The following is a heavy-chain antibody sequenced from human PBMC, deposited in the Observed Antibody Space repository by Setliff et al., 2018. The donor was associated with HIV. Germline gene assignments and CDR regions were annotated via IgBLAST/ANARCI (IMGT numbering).Heavy chain of an antibody. J-gene: IGHJ4*01. D-gene: IGHD5-18*01. CDR1: GASFSDYS. CDR3: AREGKTALVTKYFDY. V-gene: IGHV4-34*01. Sequence: SETLSLTCAGYGASFSDYSWSWIRQPPGKGLEWIGEINHSGSTNYNPSLKTRVTIAVDTSKNQFSLKLSSVTAADTAVYYCAREGKTALVTKYFDYWGHGKLVTVSS. CDR2: INHSGST.